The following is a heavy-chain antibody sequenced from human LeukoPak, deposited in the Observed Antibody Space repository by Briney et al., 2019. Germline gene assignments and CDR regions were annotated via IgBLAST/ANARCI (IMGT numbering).Heavy chain of an antibody. CDR2: IYYDGTT. D-gene: IGHD3-10*01. CDR3: ARHFRREVLIGSAFDI. CDR1: GGSISTTSYY. J-gene: IGHJ3*02. V-gene: IGHV4-39*01. Sequence: SETLSLTSTASGGSISTTSYYWAWIRQPPGKGLEWIVSIYYDGTTYYSPSLKSRVTTSIDTSKNQFSLKLSVVTAADTAIYYCARHFRREVLIGSAFDIWGQGTMVTVSS.